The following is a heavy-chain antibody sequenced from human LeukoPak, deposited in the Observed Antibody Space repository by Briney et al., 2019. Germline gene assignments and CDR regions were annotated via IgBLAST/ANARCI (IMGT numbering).Heavy chain of an antibody. Sequence: KPSETLSLTCTVSGGSISSYYWSWIRQPPGKGLEWIGYIYYSGSTNYNPSLKSRVTISVDKSKNQFSLKLSSVTAADTAVYYCARVAGYSSGWYFDYWGQGTLVTVSS. V-gene: IGHV4-59*12. CDR1: GGSISSYY. D-gene: IGHD6-19*01. J-gene: IGHJ4*02. CDR3: ARVAGYSSGWYFDY. CDR2: IYYSGST.